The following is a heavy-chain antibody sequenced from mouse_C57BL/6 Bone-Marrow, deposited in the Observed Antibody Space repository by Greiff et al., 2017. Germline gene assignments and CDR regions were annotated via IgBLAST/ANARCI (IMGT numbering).Heavy chain of an antibody. CDR3: ARGESPSFDY. Sequence: EVKLMESGGGLVKPGGSLKLSCAASGFTFSSYAMSWVRQTPEKRLEWVATISDGGSYTYYPDNVKGRFTISRDNAKNHLYLQMSHLKSEDTAMYYCARGESPSFDYWGQGTTLTVSS. D-gene: IGHD6-1*01. CDR1: GFTFSSYA. J-gene: IGHJ2*01. CDR2: ISDGGSYT. V-gene: IGHV5-4*03.